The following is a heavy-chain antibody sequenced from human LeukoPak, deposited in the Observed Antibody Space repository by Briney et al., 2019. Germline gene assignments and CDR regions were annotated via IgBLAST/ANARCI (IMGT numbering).Heavy chain of an antibody. Sequence: GGSLRLSCAASGFTFSNAWMSWVRQAPGKGLEWVGRIKSKTDGGTTDYAAPVKGRFTISRDDSKNTLNLQMNSLKTEDTAVYYCTTIDSSGWYYFDYWGQGTLVTVSS. CDR3: TTIDSSGWYYFDY. CDR2: IKSKTDGGTT. V-gene: IGHV3-15*01. D-gene: IGHD6-19*01. J-gene: IGHJ4*02. CDR1: GFTFSNAW.